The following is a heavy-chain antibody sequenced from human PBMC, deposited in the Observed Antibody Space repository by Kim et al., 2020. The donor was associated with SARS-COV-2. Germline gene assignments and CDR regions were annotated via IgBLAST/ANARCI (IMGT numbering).Heavy chain of an antibody. J-gene: IGHJ4*02. Sequence: SETLSLTCSVSGGSISNYYWNWIRQPPGKGLEWIGDIFYSGSTNYNPSLRSRVTISVDMSKNQFSLKLTSVTAADTAVYYCARDRGPGINRTGYGYWGQGKLVAVSS. D-gene: IGHD3-9*01. CDR2: IFYSGST. CDR1: GGSISNYY. V-gene: IGHV4-59*01. CDR3: ARDRGPGINRTGYGY.